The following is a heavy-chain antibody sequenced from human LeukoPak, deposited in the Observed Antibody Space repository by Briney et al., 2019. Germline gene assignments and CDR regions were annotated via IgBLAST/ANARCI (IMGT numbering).Heavy chain of an antibody. CDR3: ARVGSGSYYLYFDY. CDR2: IYSGGST. J-gene: IGHJ4*02. D-gene: IGHD3-10*01. V-gene: IGHV3-53*01. Sequence: GGSLRLSCAASGFTVSSNYMSWVRQAPGKGLGWVSVIYSGGSTYYADSVKGRFTISRDNSKNTLYLQMNSLRAEDTAVYYCARVGSGSYYLYFDYWGQGTLVTVSS. CDR1: GFTVSSNY.